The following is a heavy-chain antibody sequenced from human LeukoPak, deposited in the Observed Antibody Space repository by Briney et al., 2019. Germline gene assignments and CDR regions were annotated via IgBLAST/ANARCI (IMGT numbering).Heavy chain of an antibody. Sequence: SETLSLTCAVYGGSFSGYYWSWVSQPPGKGLEWIGEFNPSVSTNSNTSLKSRVTISVDTSKNQFPLKLTSVTAADTAVYCCAIGRKRGYSGYDPARYFDYWGQGTLVTVPA. V-gene: IGHV4-34*01. CDR2: FNPSVST. D-gene: IGHD5-12*01. J-gene: IGHJ4*02. CDR1: GGSFSGYY. CDR3: AIGRKRGYSGYDPARYFDY.